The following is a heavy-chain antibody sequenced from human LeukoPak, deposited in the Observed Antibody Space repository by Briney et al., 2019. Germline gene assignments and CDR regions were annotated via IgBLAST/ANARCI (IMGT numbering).Heavy chain of an antibody. V-gene: IGHV4-59*01. Sequence: SETLSLTCTVSGVSISSFYWSWIPPRPGKRLEWMGYVYYSGSNNYNRSHKRRVTISVATSKCQRSLKLSSVSAAETAVYYCSGVISTPYYFDYWGQGILVTVSS. CDR1: GVSISSFY. CDR2: VYYSGSN. J-gene: IGHJ4*02. D-gene: IGHD2-2*01. CDR3: SGVISTPYYFDY.